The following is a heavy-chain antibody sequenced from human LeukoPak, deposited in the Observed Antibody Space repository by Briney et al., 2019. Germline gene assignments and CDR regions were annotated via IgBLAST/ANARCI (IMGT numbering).Heavy chain of an antibody. CDR1: GFTFSSYA. Sequence: PGGSLRLSCAASGFTFSSYAMHWVRQAPGKGLEWVAVISYDGSNKYYADSVKGRFTISRDNSKNTLYLQMNSLRAEDTAVYYCAKVGDGYNFRSFLNLIPPYFDYWGQGTLVTVSS. V-gene: IGHV3-30-3*01. CDR2: ISYDGSNK. D-gene: IGHD5-24*01. J-gene: IGHJ4*02. CDR3: AKVGDGYNFRSFLNLIPPYFDY.